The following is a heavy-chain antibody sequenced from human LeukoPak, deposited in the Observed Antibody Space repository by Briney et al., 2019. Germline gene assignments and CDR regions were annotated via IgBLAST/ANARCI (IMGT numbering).Heavy chain of an antibody. CDR3: ARGPNSNWSGLDF. D-gene: IGHD6-6*01. J-gene: IGHJ4*02. Sequence: PGGSLRLSCAASGFTFSRYWMHWVRQAPGKGLVWVSRIDEYGTTINYADSVKGRFTVSRDNAKNTLYLQVNNLRAEDTAVYYCARGPNSNWSGLDFWGQGTLLTVSS. V-gene: IGHV3-74*01. CDR1: GFTFSRYW. CDR2: IDEYGTTI.